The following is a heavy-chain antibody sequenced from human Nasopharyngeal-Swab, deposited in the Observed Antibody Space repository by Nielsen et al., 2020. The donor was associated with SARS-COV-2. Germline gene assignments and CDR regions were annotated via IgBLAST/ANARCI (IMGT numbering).Heavy chain of an antibody. CDR3: ARGGPGYYDFWSGPQGYYYGMDV. D-gene: IGHD3-3*01. J-gene: IGHJ6*02. V-gene: IGHV3-11*01. CDR1: GFTFSDYY. CDR2: ITSSGSTI. Sequence: GESLKISCAASGFTFSDYYMSWIRQAPGKGLEWVSYITSSGSTIYYADSVKGRFTISRDNAKNSLYLQMNSLRAEDTAVYYCARGGPGYYDFWSGPQGYYYGMDVWGQGTTVTVSS.